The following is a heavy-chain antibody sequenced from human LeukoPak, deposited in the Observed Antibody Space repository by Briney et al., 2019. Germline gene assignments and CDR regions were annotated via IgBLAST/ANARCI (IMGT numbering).Heavy chain of an antibody. V-gene: IGHV4-30-2*01. D-gene: IGHD6-19*01. Sequence: PSQTLSLTCAVSGGSISSGGYSWSWIRQPPGEGLEWIGYIYHSGSTYYNPSLKSRVTISVDRSKNQFSLKLSSVTAADTAVYYCARARPGRLNHSSGWYLRAPQGHYFDYWGQGTLVTVSS. J-gene: IGHJ4*02. CDR3: ARARPGRLNHSSGWYLRAPQGHYFDY. CDR2: IYHSGST. CDR1: GGSISSGGYS.